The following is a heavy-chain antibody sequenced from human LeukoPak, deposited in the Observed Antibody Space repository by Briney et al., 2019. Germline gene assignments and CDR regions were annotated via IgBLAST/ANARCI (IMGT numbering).Heavy chain of an antibody. CDR1: GGTFSSYA. V-gene: IGHV1-69*13. Sequence: ASVKVSCKASGGTFSSYAISWVRQAPGQGLEWMGGIIPIFGTANYAQKFQGRVTITADESTSTAYMELSSLRSEDTAVYYCAKDTDYDSSGYYYGWPDYWGQGTLVTVSS. CDR2: IIPIFGTA. CDR3: AKDTDYDSSGYYYGWPDY. J-gene: IGHJ4*02. D-gene: IGHD3-22*01.